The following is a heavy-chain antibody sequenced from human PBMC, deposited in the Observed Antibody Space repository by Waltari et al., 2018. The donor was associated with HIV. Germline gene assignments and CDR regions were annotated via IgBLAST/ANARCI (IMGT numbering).Heavy chain of an antibody. CDR1: GFPFSGYW. D-gene: IGHD2-8*01. Sequence: EVQLVESGGGLVQPGGSLRLSCPASGFPFSGYWMSWVRQAPGKGLEWVANIKQDGSEKYYVDSMKGRFTISRDNAKNSLYLQINSLRAEDTAVYYCAVRSPARRLNWFDPWGQGTLVIVSS. CDR2: IKQDGSEK. CDR3: AVRSPARRLNWFDP. V-gene: IGHV3-7*01. J-gene: IGHJ5*02.